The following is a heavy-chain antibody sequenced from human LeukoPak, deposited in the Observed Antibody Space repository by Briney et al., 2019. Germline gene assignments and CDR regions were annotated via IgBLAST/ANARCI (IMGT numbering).Heavy chain of an antibody. D-gene: IGHD1-26*01. CDR3: ARHLKSGSPDY. Sequence: SETLSLTCAVYGGSFSGYYWSWIRQPPGKGLEWIGEINHSGSTYYNPSLKSRVTISVDTAKNQFSLKLSSVTAADTAVYYCARHLKSGSPDYWGQGTLITVSS. CDR1: GGSFSGYY. CDR2: INHSGST. J-gene: IGHJ4*02. V-gene: IGHV4-34*01.